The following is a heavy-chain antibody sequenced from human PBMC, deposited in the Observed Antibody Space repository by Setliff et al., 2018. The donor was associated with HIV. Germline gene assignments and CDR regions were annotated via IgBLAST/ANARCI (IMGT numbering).Heavy chain of an antibody. CDR1: GFTFSSYA. Sequence: GGSLRLSCAASGFTFSSYAMSWVRQAPGKGLEWVSAISGSGGSTYYADSVKGRFTISRDNSKNTLYLQMNSLRAEDTAVYYCAKAPPRHPFMVRGATRPGYWGQGTLVTVSS. D-gene: IGHD3-10*01. J-gene: IGHJ4*02. V-gene: IGHV3-23*01. CDR3: AKAPPRHPFMVRGATRPGY. CDR2: ISGSGGST.